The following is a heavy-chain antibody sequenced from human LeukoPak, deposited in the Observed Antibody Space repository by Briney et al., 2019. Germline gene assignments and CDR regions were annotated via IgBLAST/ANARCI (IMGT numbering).Heavy chain of an antibody. J-gene: IGHJ4*02. D-gene: IGHD6-13*01. CDR2: ISAYNGNT. Sequence: GASVKVSCKASGYTFTSYGISWARQAPGQGLEWMGWISAYNGNTNYAQKLQGRVTMTTDTSTSTAYMELRSLRSDDTAVYYCARGRASSSWYYFDYWGQGTLVTVSS. CDR3: ARGRASSSWYYFDY. V-gene: IGHV1-18*01. CDR1: GYTFTSYG.